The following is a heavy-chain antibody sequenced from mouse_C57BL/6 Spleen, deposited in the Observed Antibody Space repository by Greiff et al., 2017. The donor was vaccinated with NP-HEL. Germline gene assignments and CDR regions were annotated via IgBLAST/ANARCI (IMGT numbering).Heavy chain of an antibody. Sequence: EVQRVESGGGLVKPGGSLKLSCAASGFTFSSYTMSWVRQTPEKRLEWVATISGGGGNTYYPDSVKGRFTISRDNAKNTLYLQMSSLRSEDTALYYCARHGDYGNYYFDYWGQGTTLTVSS. CDR2: ISGGGGNT. V-gene: IGHV5-9*01. CDR3: ARHGDYGNYYFDY. J-gene: IGHJ2*01. D-gene: IGHD2-1*01. CDR1: GFTFSSYT.